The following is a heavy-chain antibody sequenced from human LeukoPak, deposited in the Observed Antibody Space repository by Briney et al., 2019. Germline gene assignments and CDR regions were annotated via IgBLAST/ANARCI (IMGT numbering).Heavy chain of an antibody. CDR1: GFPFSTYS. V-gene: IGHV3-48*01. Sequence: PGGSLRLSFVTSGFPFSTYSMNWARQAPGKGLEWLSYITSTSDTIYYADSVKGRFTISRDNAKNSLYLQMNSLRAEDTAVYYCASGVLTMVRGAGFDYWGQGTLVTVSS. CDR3: ASGVLTMVRGAGFDY. CDR2: ITSTSDTI. J-gene: IGHJ4*02. D-gene: IGHD3-10*01.